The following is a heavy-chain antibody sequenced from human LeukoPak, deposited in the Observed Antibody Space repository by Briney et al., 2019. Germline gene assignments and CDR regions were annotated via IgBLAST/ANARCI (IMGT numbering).Heavy chain of an antibody. D-gene: IGHD3-3*01. CDR1: GGSISSGGYY. V-gene: IGHV4-30-2*01. J-gene: IGHJ4*02. CDR2: IYHSGST. Sequence: SETLSLTCTVSGGSISSGGYYWSWIRQPPGKGLEWIGYIYHSGSTNYNPSLKSRVTISVDTSKNQFSLKLSSVTAADTAVYYCARERQNKDFWSGGDYWGQGTLVTVSS. CDR3: ARERQNKDFWSGGDY.